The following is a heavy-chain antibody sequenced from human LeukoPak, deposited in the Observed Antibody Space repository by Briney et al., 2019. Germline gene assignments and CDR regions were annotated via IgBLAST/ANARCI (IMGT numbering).Heavy chain of an antibody. Sequence: GGSLTLFCAASGFRFSKYWMHWVRQTTGEGLVWVARIKEDGTYTSYADSVKGRFTISRDNARNTVFLQMNSLRAEDTAVYYCARDFDMGITPGDDFDFWGQGTLVTVSS. V-gene: IGHV3-74*01. CDR2: IKEDGTYT. J-gene: IGHJ4*02. D-gene: IGHD3-9*01. CDR3: ARDFDMGITPGDDFDF. CDR1: GFRFSKYW.